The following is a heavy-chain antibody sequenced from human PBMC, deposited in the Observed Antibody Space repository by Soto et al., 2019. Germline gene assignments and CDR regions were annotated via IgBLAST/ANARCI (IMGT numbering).Heavy chain of an antibody. CDR1: GYTFTSYD. V-gene: IGHV1-8*01. Sequence: ASVKVSCKASGYTFTSYDINWVQQATGQGLEWMGWMNPNSGNTGYAQKFQGRVTMTRNTSISTAYMELSSLRSEDTAVYYCARLHPYYDFSSGYYSWFDPWGQGTLVTVSS. J-gene: IGHJ5*02. CDR2: MNPNSGNT. CDR3: ARLHPYYDFSSGYYSWFDP. D-gene: IGHD3-3*01.